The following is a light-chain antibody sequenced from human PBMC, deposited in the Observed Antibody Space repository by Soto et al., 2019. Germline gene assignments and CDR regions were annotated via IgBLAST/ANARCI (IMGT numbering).Light chain of an antibody. CDR2: GAS. J-gene: IGKJ1*01. Sequence: EMVMTQSPATLSVSPGERATLSCRASQSVSSNLAWYQQKPGQAPRLLIYGASTRATGIPARFSGSGSGTEFTLTIRRLQSEDFAVYYCKQYNNWPPWTFGQGTKVEIK. CDR1: QSVSSN. V-gene: IGKV3-15*01. CDR3: KQYNNWPPWT.